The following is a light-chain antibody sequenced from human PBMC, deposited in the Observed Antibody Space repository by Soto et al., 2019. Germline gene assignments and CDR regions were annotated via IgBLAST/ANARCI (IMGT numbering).Light chain of an antibody. Sequence: QSALTQPRSVSGSPGQSVTISCTGTSSDVGGYNYVSWYQQHPGKAPKLMIYDVSKRPSGVPDRFSGSKSGNMASLTISGLQAEDEADYYCCSYAGSYTPWVFGTGTKVTVL. J-gene: IGLJ1*01. CDR3: CSYAGSYTPWV. CDR1: SSDVGGYNY. V-gene: IGLV2-11*01. CDR2: DVS.